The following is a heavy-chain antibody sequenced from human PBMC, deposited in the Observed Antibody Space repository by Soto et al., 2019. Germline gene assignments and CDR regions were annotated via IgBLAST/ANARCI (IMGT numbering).Heavy chain of an antibody. CDR2: IYYSGST. CDR1: GGSISSGGYY. CDR3: ARGPYSSLAY. Sequence: SETLSLTCTVSGGSISSGGYYWSWIRQHPGKGLEWIGYIYYSGSTYYNPSLKSRVTISVDTSKNQFSLKLSSVTAADTAVYYCARGPYSSLAYWGQGTLVTVSS. V-gene: IGHV4-31*03. J-gene: IGHJ4*02. D-gene: IGHD6-19*01.